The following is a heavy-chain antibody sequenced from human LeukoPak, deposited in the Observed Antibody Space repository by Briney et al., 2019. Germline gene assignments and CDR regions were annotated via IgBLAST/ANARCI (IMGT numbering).Heavy chain of an antibody. CDR2: IYYSGST. D-gene: IGHD3-9*01. CDR3: ARQIQYYDILTGFVYGGYFDY. V-gene: IGHV4-39*01. CDR1: GGSVSSSSFY. Sequence: SETLSLTCTVSGGSVSSSSFYWGWIRQPPGKGLEWIGSIYYSGSTYYNPSLKSRVTISVDTSKNQFSLKLSSVTAADTAVYYCARQIQYYDILTGFVYGGYFDYWGQGTLVTVSS. J-gene: IGHJ4*02.